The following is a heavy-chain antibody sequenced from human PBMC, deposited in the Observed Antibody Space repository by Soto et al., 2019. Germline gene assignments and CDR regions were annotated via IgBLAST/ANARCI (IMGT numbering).Heavy chain of an antibody. CDR3: AKDHMWGGDSTSYYFES. Sequence: EVQLVESGGGLVQPGRSLRLSCAASGFTFDDYAMHWVRQAPGKGLEWVSGISWNSGSIGYADSVKGRFTISRDNGKSSLYLPLSSLRADDTALYYCAKDHMWGGDSTSYYFESWGQGTLVTVSS. CDR2: ISWNSGSI. CDR1: GFTFDDYA. D-gene: IGHD6-6*01. V-gene: IGHV3-9*01. J-gene: IGHJ4*02.